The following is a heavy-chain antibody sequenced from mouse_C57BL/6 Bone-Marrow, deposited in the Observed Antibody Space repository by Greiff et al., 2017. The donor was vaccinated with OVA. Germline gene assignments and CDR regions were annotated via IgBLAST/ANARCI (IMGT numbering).Heavy chain of an antibody. D-gene: IGHD2-2*01. CDR1: GFTFSDYG. V-gene: IGHV5-17*01. Sequence: EVKVVESGGGLVKPGGSLKLSCAASGFTFSDYGMHWVRQAPEKGLEWVAYISSGSSTIYYADTVKGRFTISRDNAKNTLFLQMTSLRSEDTAMYYCARPGYDYAMDYWGQGTSVTVSS. J-gene: IGHJ4*01. CDR3: ARPGYDYAMDY. CDR2: ISSGSSTI.